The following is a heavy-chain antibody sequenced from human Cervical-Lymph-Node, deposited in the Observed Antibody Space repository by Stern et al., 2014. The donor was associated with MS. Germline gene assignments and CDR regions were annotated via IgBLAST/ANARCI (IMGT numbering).Heavy chain of an antibody. J-gene: IGHJ4*02. CDR3: AKYEETFDS. CDR2: VTYNGTTK. V-gene: IGHV3-30-3*02. Sequence: VQLVESGGGVVQPGRSLRLSCSASGFTFKSYTMQWVRQPPGKGLEWVAVVTYNGTTKYYADSVTGRFTISRDNSKNILFLQMNSLRPEDSAVYYCAKYEETFDSWGQGTLVIVSS. D-gene: IGHD3-3*01. CDR1: GFTFKSYT.